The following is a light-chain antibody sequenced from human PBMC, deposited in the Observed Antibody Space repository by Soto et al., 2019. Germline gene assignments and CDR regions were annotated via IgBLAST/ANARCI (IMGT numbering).Light chain of an antibody. Sequence: DIDMTRSPSTLPASVGDRVTITFRSIQSVSVGSNLAWYQQKPGQAPRLLIYGASTRATGIPARFSGSGSGAEFTLTISSLQSEDFAGYYCQQYNNWPGRFGEGSKVDI. CDR2: GAS. CDR3: QQYNNWPGR. CDR1: QSVSVGSN. J-gene: IGKJ1*01. V-gene: IGKV3-15*01.